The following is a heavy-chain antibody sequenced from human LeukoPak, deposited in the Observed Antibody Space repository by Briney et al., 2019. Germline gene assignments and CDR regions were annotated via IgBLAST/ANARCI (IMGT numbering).Heavy chain of an antibody. J-gene: IGHJ3*02. D-gene: IGHD3-9*01. Sequence: ASVKVSCKASGYTFTGYYMHWVRQAPGQGLEWMGWINPNSGGTNYAQKFQGRVTMTRDTSISTAYMELSSLRSDDTTVYYCARRRVYDILTPDAFDIWGQGTMVTVSS. CDR1: GYTFTGYY. V-gene: IGHV1-2*02. CDR2: INPNSGGT. CDR3: ARRRVYDILTPDAFDI.